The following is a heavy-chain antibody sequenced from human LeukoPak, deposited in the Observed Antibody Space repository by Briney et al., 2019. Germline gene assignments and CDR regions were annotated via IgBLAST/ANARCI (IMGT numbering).Heavy chain of an antibody. Sequence: GRSLRLSCAASGFTFSSYSIHWVRQAPGKGLEWVAVISYDGSNKYYADSVKGRFTISRDNSKNTLYLQMNSLRAEDTAVYYCARGDGYIIDYWGQGTLVTVSS. CDR3: ARGDGYIIDY. CDR2: ISYDGSNK. CDR1: GFTFSSYS. D-gene: IGHD5-24*01. V-gene: IGHV3-30-3*01. J-gene: IGHJ4*02.